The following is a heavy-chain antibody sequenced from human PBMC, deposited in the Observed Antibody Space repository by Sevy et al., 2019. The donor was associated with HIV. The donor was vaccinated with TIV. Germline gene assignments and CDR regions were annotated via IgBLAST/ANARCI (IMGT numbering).Heavy chain of an antibody. CDR1: GFTFSGSP. D-gene: IGHD3-22*01. CDR2: IRSKANSYAT. V-gene: IGHV3-73*01. CDR3: TRLAYYYDSSAYSGGY. Sequence: GGPLRLSCAASGFTFSGSPMHWVRQASGKGLEWAGRIRSKANSYATAYAASVKGRVTMSRDDSKNTAYLQMNSLKTEDTAVDYCTRLAYYYDSSAYSGGYWGQGTLVTVSS. J-gene: IGHJ4*02.